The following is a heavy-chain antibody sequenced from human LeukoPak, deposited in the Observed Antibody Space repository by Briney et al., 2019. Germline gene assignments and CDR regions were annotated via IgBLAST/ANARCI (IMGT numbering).Heavy chain of an antibody. D-gene: IGHD2-15*01. CDR3: ARQRRYCSGGSCLYDAFDI. V-gene: IGHV4-39*01. Sequence: SETLSLTCTVSGGSISSSSYYWGWIRQPPGKGLEWIGSIYYSGSTNYNPSLKSRVTISVDTSKNQFSLKLSSVTAADTAVYYCARQRRYCSGGSCLYDAFDIWGQGTMVTVSS. CDR2: IYYSGST. J-gene: IGHJ3*02. CDR1: GGSISSSSYY.